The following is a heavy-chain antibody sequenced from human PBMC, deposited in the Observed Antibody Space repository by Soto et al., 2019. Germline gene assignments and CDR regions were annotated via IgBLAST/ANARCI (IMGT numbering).Heavy chain of an antibody. CDR2: IWYDGSNK. J-gene: IGHJ5*02. CDR3: AKDGINLQYSSGWYRNLYNWFDP. CDR1: GFTFSSYG. D-gene: IGHD6-19*01. Sequence: GGSLRLSCAASGFTFSSYGMHWVRQAPGKGLEWVAVIWYDGSNKYYADSVKGRFTISRDNSKNTLYLQMNSLRAEDTAVYYCAKDGINLQYSSGWYRNLYNWFDPWGQGTLVTVSS. V-gene: IGHV3-33*06.